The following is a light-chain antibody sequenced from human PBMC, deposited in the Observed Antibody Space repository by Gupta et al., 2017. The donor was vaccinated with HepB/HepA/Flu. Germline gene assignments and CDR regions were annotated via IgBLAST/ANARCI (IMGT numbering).Light chain of an antibody. V-gene: IGLV1-40*01. CDR3: QSYDRSLSGSWV. CDR1: SSNIGAGYD. CDR2: GNN. Sequence: QSVLTQPPSVSGAPGQRVTISCTGRSSNIGAGYDVHWYQHLPGTAPKLLIYGNNNRPSGVPDRFSGSKSGTSASLAITGLQAEDEADYYCQSYDRSLSGSWVFGGGTKVAVL. J-gene: IGLJ3*02.